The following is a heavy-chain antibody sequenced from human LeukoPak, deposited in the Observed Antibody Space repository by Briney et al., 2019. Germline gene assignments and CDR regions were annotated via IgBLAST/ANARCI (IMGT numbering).Heavy chain of an antibody. D-gene: IGHD6-19*01. CDR1: GGSTSSDY. J-gene: IGHJ4*02. CDR2: IYYNGAT. V-gene: IGHV4-59*08. Sequence: PSETLSLTCTVFGGSTSSDYWAWIRPTPPKGVEWIGYIYYNGATSYNPSLKSRVTMSVDTSKKHFSLKMTSVTAADTAVYYCARYGGSGWVIDDWGQGTLVTVSS. CDR3: ARYGGSGWVIDD.